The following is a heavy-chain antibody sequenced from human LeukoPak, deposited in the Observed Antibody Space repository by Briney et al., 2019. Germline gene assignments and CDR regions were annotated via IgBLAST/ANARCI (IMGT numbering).Heavy chain of an antibody. V-gene: IGHV3-21*01. CDR3: ARDGHFYDSSGYPGYFHH. J-gene: IGHJ1*01. CDR1: GFTFSSYS. Sequence: GGSLRLSCAASGFTFSSYSMNWVRQAPGKGLEWVSFISGTSSYIYYADSVKGRFTISRDNAKNSLYLQMNVLRAEDTSVYYCARDGHFYDSSGYPGYFHHWGQGTLVTVSS. CDR2: ISGTSSYI. D-gene: IGHD3-22*01.